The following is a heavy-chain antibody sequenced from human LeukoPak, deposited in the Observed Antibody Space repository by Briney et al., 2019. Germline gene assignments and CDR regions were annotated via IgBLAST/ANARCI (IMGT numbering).Heavy chain of an antibody. CDR3: ARIPSGYDFDFEFDY. V-gene: IGHV3-21*01. Sequence: PGGSLRLSCAASGFTFSSYSMNWVRQAPGKGLEWVSSISSSSSYIYYADSVKGRFTISRDNAKNSLYLQMNSLRAEDTAVDYCARIPSGYDFDFEFDYWGQGTLVTVSS. CDR1: GFTFSSYS. CDR2: ISSSSSYI. D-gene: IGHD5-12*01. J-gene: IGHJ4*02.